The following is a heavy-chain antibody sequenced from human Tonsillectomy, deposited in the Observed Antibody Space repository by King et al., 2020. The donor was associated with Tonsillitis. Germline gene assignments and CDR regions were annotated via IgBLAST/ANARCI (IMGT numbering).Heavy chain of an antibody. D-gene: IGHD3-22*01. CDR2: ISYDGSNK. Sequence: VQLVESGGGVVQPGRSLRLSCAASGFTFSSYAMHWARQAPGKGLEWVAIISYDGSNKYYADSVKGRFTISRDNSKNTLYLQMNSLRAEDTAVYYCARDQYDSSGYYYLPRYWGQGTLVTVSS. V-gene: IGHV3-30*04. J-gene: IGHJ4*02. CDR1: GFTFSSYA. CDR3: ARDQYDSSGYYYLPRY.